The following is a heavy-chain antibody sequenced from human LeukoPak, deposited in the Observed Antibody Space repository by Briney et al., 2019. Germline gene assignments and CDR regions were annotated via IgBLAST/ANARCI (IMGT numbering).Heavy chain of an antibody. Sequence: GEIYHSGSTNYNPSLKSRVTISVDSSKSQFSLKLSSVTAADTAVYYCATLTVGAAATGFDYWGQGALVTVSS. CDR2: IYHSGST. V-gene: IGHV4-4*02. D-gene: IGHD1-26*01. CDR3: ATLTVGAAATGFDY. J-gene: IGHJ4*02.